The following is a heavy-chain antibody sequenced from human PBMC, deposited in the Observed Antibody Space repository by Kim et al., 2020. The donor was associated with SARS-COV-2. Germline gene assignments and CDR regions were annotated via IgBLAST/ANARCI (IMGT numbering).Heavy chain of an antibody. J-gene: IGHJ3*02. CDR3: ARVRLRYSSSWYNAFDI. D-gene: IGHD6-13*01. CDR2: ISYDGSNK. CDR1: GFTFSSYA. Sequence: GGSLRISCAASGFTFSSYAMHWVRQAPGKGLEWVAVISYDGSNKYYADSVKGRFTISRDNSKNTLYLQMNSLRAEDTAVYYCARVRLRYSSSWYNAFDI. V-gene: IGHV3-30-3*01.